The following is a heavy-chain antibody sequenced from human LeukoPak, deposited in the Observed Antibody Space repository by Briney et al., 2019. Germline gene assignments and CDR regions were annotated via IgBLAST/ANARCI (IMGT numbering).Heavy chain of an antibody. CDR2: ISGSGGST. CDR3: AKKGYYDGSGYYMYYFDH. CDR1: GFTFSSYA. J-gene: IGHJ4*02. V-gene: IGHV3-23*01. D-gene: IGHD3-22*01. Sequence: GGSLRLSCAASGFTFSSYAMSWVRQAPGKGLEWVSVISGSGGSTYYADSVKGRFTISRDNSKNTLYLQMSSLRAEDTAVYYCAKKGYYDGSGYYMYYFDHWGQGTLVTVSS.